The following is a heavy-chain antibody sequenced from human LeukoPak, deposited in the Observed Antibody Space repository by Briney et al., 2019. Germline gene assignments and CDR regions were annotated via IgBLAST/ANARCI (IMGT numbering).Heavy chain of an antibody. Sequence: PSETLSLTCTVSGGSISSSTYYWGCIRQSPGKGLEWIGSIYYSGSTYYNPSLKSRVTTSVDTSKNQFSLKLSSVTAADTAVYYCARAPIAVAGAGHEYFDYWGQGTLVTVSS. CDR2: IYYSGST. V-gene: IGHV4-39*01. CDR1: GGSISSSTYY. CDR3: ARAPIAVAGAGHEYFDY. J-gene: IGHJ4*02. D-gene: IGHD6-19*01.